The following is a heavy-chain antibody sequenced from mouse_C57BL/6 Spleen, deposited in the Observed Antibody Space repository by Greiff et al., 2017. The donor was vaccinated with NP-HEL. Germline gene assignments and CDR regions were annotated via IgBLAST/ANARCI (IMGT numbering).Heavy chain of an antibody. D-gene: IGHD2-5*01. Sequence: EVKLQESGGGLVKPGGSLKLSCAASGFTFSSYTMSWVRQTPEKRLEWVATISGGGGNTYYPDSVKGRFTISRDNAKNTLYLQMSSLRSEDTALYYCARHAYYSNYFDYWGQGTTLTVSS. CDR2: ISGGGGNT. J-gene: IGHJ2*01. V-gene: IGHV5-9*01. CDR3: ARHAYYSNYFDY. CDR1: GFTFSSYT.